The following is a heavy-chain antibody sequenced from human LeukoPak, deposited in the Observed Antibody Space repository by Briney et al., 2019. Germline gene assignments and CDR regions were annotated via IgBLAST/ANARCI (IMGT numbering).Heavy chain of an antibody. D-gene: IGHD3-22*01. V-gene: IGHV1-46*01. CDR3: ARVMSGYVSSGYSSKMFDY. Sequence: ASVKVSFKASGYTFTTYYMHWVRQAPGQGLEWMGIINPSGGSTSYAQKFQGRVTMTRDTSTSTVYMKLSSLRSDDSPVYYCARVMSGYVSSGYSSKMFDYWGQGTLVTVSS. CDR1: GYTFTTYY. J-gene: IGHJ4*02. CDR2: INPSGGST.